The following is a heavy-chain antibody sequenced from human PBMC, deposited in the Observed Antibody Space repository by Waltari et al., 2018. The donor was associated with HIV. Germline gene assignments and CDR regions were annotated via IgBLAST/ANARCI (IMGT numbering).Heavy chain of an antibody. Sequence: EVQLVESGGGLVQPGRSLRLSCTASGFTFGDYAMSWFRQAPGKGLEWVGFIRSKAYGGTTEYAASVKGRFTISRDDSKSIAYLQMNSLKTEDTAVYYCTRDPVGANDYYGMDVWGQGTTVTVSS. D-gene: IGHD1-26*01. CDR2: IRSKAYGGTT. V-gene: IGHV3-49*03. CDR1: GFTFGDYA. J-gene: IGHJ6*02. CDR3: TRDPVGANDYYGMDV.